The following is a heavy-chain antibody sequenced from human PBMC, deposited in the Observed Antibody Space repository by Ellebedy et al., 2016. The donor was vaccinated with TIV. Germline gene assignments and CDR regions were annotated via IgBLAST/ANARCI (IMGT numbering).Heavy chain of an antibody. CDR2: ISHSGTT. CDR3: ARVILWFGESTNWFDP. J-gene: IGHJ5*02. Sequence: SETLSLXXTVSGGSISSSSYYWSWIRQHPGKGLEWIGYISHSGTTYYNPSLKSRITISLDTSRNQFSLKLNSVTAADTAVFYCARVILWFGESTNWFDPWGQGTLVTVSS. CDR1: GGSISSSSYY. V-gene: IGHV4-31*03. D-gene: IGHD3-10*01.